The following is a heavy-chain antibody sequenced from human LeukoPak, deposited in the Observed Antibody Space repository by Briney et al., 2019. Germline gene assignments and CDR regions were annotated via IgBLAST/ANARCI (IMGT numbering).Heavy chain of an antibody. D-gene: IGHD2-2*01. CDR1: GFTFSSYG. CDR3: AKDQKVVVVPAGISMDV. V-gene: IGHV3-23*01. J-gene: IGHJ6*03. Sequence: GGSLRLSCAASGFTFSSYGMSWVRQAPGKGLEWVSAISGSGGSTYYADSVKGRFTISRDNPKNTLYLQMNSLRAEDTAVYYCAKDQKVVVVPAGISMDVWGKGTTVTISS. CDR2: ISGSGGST.